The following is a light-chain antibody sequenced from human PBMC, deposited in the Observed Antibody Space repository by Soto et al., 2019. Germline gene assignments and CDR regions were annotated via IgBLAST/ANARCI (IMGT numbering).Light chain of an antibody. CDR1: QSVSGW. V-gene: IGKV1-5*01. Sequence: DIQVTQAPSTLSASVGDPVTLTCPASQSVSGWLAWYQQKPGEAPKLLIYDASALPRGVPSRFSGSGSGTKFTLTIASLQPDDFATYYCQQYETFSGTFGPGTKVDIK. J-gene: IGKJ1*01. CDR3: QQYETFSGT. CDR2: DAS.